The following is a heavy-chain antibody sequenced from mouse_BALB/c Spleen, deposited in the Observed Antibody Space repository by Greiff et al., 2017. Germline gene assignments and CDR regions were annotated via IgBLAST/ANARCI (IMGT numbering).Heavy chain of an antibody. CDR3: AREGGSSLGYYFDY. D-gene: IGHD1-1*01. Sequence: QVQLQQSGAELMKPGASVKISCKATGYTFSSYWIEWVKQRPGHGLEWIGEILPGSGSTNYNEKFKGKATFTADTSSNTAYMQLSSLTSEDSAVYYCAREGGSSLGYYFDYWGQGTTLTVSS. CDR2: ILPGSGST. J-gene: IGHJ2*01. CDR1: GYTFSSYW. V-gene: IGHV1-9*01.